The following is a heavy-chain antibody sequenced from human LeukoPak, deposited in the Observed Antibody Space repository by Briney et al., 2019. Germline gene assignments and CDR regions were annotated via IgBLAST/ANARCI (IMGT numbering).Heavy chain of an antibody. V-gene: IGHV4-59*12. CDR3: ARLPRYGGYDHFDY. CDR1: GDSIDSYY. D-gene: IGHD5-12*01. J-gene: IGHJ4*02. CDR2: IYYRGTT. Sequence: KTSETLSLTCTVSGDSIDSYYWSWIRQPPGKGLEWIGYIYYRGTTSYNPFLKSRVTISVDTSKNQVSLKLNSVTAADTAVYYCARLPRYGGYDHFDYWGQGLLVIVSS.